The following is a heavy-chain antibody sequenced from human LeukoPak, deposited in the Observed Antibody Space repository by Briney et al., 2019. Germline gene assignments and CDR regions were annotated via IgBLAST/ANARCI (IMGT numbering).Heavy chain of an antibody. CDR2: INHSGST. V-gene: IGHV4-34*01. CDR1: GGSISSYY. D-gene: IGHD3-10*01. Sequence: PSETLSLTCTVSGGSISSYYWSWIRQPPGKGLEWIGEINHSGSTNYNPSLKSRVTISVDTSKNQFSLKLSSVTAADTAVYYCARGKKRSGSGSYYLGSMDYWGQGTLVTVSS. J-gene: IGHJ4*02. CDR3: ARGKKRSGSGSYYLGSMDY.